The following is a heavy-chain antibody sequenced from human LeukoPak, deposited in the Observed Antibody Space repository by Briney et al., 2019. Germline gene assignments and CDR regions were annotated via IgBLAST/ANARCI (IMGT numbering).Heavy chain of an antibody. V-gene: IGHV3-64D*06. CDR1: GFTFSSYT. Sequence: GGSLRLSCSASGFTFSSYTVHWVRQAAGKGLEYVSAISNNGGSTFYADSVKGRFTISRDNSKNMLYLQMSSLRVEDTAVYYCARGRPHGNDYWGQGTLVTVSS. J-gene: IGHJ4*02. CDR3: ARGRPHGNDY. CDR2: ISNNGGST. D-gene: IGHD4-23*01.